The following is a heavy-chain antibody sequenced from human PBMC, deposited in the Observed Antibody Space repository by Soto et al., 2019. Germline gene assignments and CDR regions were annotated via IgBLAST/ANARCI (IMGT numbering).Heavy chain of an antibody. CDR2: ISAYNGNT. CDR1: GYTFTSYA. CDR3: ARVSDSSGYYPAFDI. J-gene: IGHJ3*02. V-gene: IGHV1-18*01. Sequence: ASVKVSCKASGYTFTSYAMHWVRQAPGQGLEWMGWISAYNGNTNYAQKLQGRVTMTTDTSTSTAYMELRSLRSDDTAVYYCARVSDSSGYYPAFDIWGQGTMVTVS. D-gene: IGHD3-22*01.